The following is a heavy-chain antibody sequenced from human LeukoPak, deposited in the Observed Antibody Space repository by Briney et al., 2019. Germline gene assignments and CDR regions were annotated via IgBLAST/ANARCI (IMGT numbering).Heavy chain of an antibody. CDR2: ISTSSSYI. CDR3: ARGNGGTRSRFWYFDL. J-gene: IGHJ2*01. Sequence: GRSLRLSCAASGFTFSSYSMNWVRQAPGKGLECVASISTSSSYIYYADSVKGRFTISRDNAKNSLYLQMNSLRAEDTALYYCARGNGGTRSRFWYFDLWGRGTLVTVSS. D-gene: IGHD4-23*01. CDR1: GFTFSSYS. V-gene: IGHV3-21*01.